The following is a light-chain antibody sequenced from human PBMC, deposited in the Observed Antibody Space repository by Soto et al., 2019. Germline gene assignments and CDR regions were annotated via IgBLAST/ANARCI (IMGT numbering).Light chain of an antibody. CDR2: DSN. CDR3: QSYGTSLSGLYG. CDR1: SSNIGAGQD. V-gene: IGLV1-40*01. Sequence: QSVLTQPPSVSGAPGQRVTISCTGTSSNIGAGQDVHWYRQLPGAAPKFLISDSNNRASGVPDRFSASKSGASASLAITGLLAEDEGDYFCQSYGTSLSGLYGFGTGTKVTVL. J-gene: IGLJ1*01.